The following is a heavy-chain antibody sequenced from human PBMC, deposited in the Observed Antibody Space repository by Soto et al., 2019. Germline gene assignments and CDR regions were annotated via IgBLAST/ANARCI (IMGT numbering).Heavy chain of an antibody. V-gene: IGHV4-59*01. CDR1: GGSISSYY. D-gene: IGHD5-18*01. J-gene: IGHJ5*02. CDR2: IYYSGST. Sequence: SETLSLTCTVSGGSISSYYWSWIRQPPGKGLEWIGYIYYSGSTNYNPSLKSRVTISVDTSKNQFSLKLSSLTAADTAVYYCARLVDTATSSWFDPWGQGTLVTVSS. CDR3: ARLVDTATSSWFDP.